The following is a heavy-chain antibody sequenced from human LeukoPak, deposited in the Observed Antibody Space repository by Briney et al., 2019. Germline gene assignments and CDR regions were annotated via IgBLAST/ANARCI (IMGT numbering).Heavy chain of an antibody. V-gene: IGHV4-59*05. CDR1: GGSISSYY. Sequence: PSETLTLTCTVSGGSISSYYWSWIRQPPGKGLEWIGSIYDSGSTYYNPSLKSRVTISVDTSKNQFSLKLNSVTAADTAVYYCARHYGPWGQGTLVTVSS. D-gene: IGHD3-16*01. CDR3: ARHYGP. J-gene: IGHJ5*02. CDR2: IYDSGST.